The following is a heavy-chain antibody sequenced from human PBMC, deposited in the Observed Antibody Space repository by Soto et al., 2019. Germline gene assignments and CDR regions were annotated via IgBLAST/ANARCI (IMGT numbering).Heavy chain of an antibody. V-gene: IGHV1-18*01. CDR3: ARDQGITTFGVYSMYYYGMDV. D-gene: IGHD3-3*01. Sequence: QVQLVQSGAEVKKPGASVKVSCKASGYTFTNSGISCVRQAPGQGLEWMGWISTDNGNTNYAQHLQGRVSMTTDTSTSTAYMDLRSLRSDDTAVYYCARDQGITTFGVYSMYYYGMDVWGQGTTVTVSS. J-gene: IGHJ6*02. CDR2: ISTDNGNT. CDR1: GYTFTNSG.